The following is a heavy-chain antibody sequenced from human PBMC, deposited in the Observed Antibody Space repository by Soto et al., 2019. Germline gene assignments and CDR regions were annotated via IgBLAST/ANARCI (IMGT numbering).Heavy chain of an antibody. CDR3: ARGVLH. CDR2: IFYGGST. Sequence: QVQLQESGPGLVKPSQTLSLTCTVSGGSISSGGYSWSWIRQHPGKGLEWIGYIFYGGSTSYNPSLKGRVTISVDTSKNQFSLKVSSVTAADTAVYYCARGVLHWGQGTLVTVSS. V-gene: IGHV4-31*03. CDR1: GGSISSGGYS. J-gene: IGHJ4*02.